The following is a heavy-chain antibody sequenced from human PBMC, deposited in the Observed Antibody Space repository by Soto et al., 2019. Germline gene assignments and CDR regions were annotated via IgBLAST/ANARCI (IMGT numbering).Heavy chain of an antibody. D-gene: IGHD3-22*01. CDR3: ARADYYDSSGYYRTPNAFDI. CDR2: IIPIFGTA. CDR1: GGTFSSYA. V-gene: IGHV1-69*13. J-gene: IGHJ3*02. Sequence: SVKVSCKASGGTFSSYAISWVRQAPGQGLEWMGGIIPIFGTANYAQKFQGRVTITADESTSTAYMELSSLRSEDTAVYYCARADYYDSSGYYRTPNAFDIWGQGTMVTVSS.